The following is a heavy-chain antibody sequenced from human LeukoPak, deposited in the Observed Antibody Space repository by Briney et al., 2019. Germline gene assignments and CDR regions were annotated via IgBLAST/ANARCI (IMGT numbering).Heavy chain of an antibody. J-gene: IGHJ5*02. V-gene: IGHV1-2*02. D-gene: IGHD4/OR15-4a*01. Sequence: ASVKVSCKASGYTFTGYYMHWVRQAPGQGLEWMGWIRPNSGAINYAQKFQDRVTMTRDTSISTAYMEVSRLTSDDTAVYFCARDHRSSLPGAWFDPWGQGTLVTVSS. CDR2: IRPNSGAI. CDR1: GYTFTGYY. CDR3: ARDHRSSLPGAWFDP.